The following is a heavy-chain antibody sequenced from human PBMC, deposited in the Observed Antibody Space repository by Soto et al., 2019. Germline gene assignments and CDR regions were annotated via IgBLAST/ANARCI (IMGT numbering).Heavy chain of an antibody. V-gene: IGHV3-30*18. CDR1: GFTFSTYG. CDR3: AKDLRSHGDYDYYCYGMDV. CDR2: ISYDGTNK. Sequence: QVQLVESGGGEVQPGRSLTISCAASGFTFSTYGMHWVRQTPGKGLEWVAVISYDGTNKFYSDSVKGRFTISRDNFKNTLTLQMNSLRADDTAVYSCAKDLRSHGDYDYYCYGMDVWGLGTRVTVSS. J-gene: IGHJ6*02. D-gene: IGHD4-17*01.